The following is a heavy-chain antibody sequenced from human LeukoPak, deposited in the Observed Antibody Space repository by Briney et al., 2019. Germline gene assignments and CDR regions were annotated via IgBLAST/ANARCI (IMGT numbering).Heavy chain of an antibody. CDR3: ARERGRLVDY. J-gene: IGHJ4*02. CDR2: TYGSA. CDR1: GGSISSGHY. D-gene: IGHD3-9*01. Sequence: SETLSLTCAVSGGSISSGHYWAWIRLLPGRGLEWIGYTYGSANDNPSLKNRSLSVDTSKNQFSLRLTSVTAADTAVYYCARERGRLVDYWGQGTLVTVSS. V-gene: IGHV4-31*11.